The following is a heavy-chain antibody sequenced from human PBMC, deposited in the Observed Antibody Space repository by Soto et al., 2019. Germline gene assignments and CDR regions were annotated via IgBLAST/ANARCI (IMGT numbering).Heavy chain of an antibody. V-gene: IGHV4-61*01. CDR1: GGSVSSGSYY. D-gene: IGHD6-19*01. CDR3: ARDGSVAGTTWFDP. Sequence: QVQLQESGPGLVKPSETLSLTCTVSGGSVSSGSYYWSWIRQPPGKGLEWIGYIYSSGSTNYNPSLKRRVTISVDTSKNQFSLMLSSVTAADTAVYYCARDGSVAGTTWFDPWGQGTLVTVSS. CDR2: IYSSGST. J-gene: IGHJ5*02.